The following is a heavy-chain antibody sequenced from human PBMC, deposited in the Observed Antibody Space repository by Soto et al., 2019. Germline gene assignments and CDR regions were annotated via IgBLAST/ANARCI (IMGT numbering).Heavy chain of an antibody. V-gene: IGHV3-23*01. J-gene: IGHJ4*02. CDR3: AKVVDSITMIVVGPVDY. D-gene: IGHD3-22*01. Sequence: EVQLLESGGGLVQPGGSLRLSCAASGFTFSSYAMNWVRQAPGRGLEWVSGISGSGGSTYYADSVRGRFTISRDNSKNTLYLQMNSLRAEDTAVYYCAKVVDSITMIVVGPVDYWGQGTLVTVSS. CDR1: GFTFSSYA. CDR2: ISGSGGST.